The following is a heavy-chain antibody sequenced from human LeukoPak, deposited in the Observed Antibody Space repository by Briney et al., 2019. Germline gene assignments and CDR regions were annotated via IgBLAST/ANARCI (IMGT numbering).Heavy chain of an antibody. V-gene: IGHV4-34*01. J-gene: IGHJ6*02. Sequence: SETLSLTCAVYGGSFSGYYWSWIRQPPGKGLEWIREINHSGSTNYNPSLKSRVTISVDTSKNQFSLKLSSVTAADTAVYYCARAPGYDILTGYATSDGMDVWGQGTTVTVSS. CDR3: ARAPGYDILTGYATSDGMDV. CDR1: GGSFSGYY. D-gene: IGHD3-9*01. CDR2: INHSGST.